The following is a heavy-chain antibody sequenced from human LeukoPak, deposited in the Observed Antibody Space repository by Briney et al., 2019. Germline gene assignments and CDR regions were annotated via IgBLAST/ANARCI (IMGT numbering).Heavy chain of an antibody. V-gene: IGHV3-30*02. D-gene: IGHD3-9*01. J-gene: IGHJ4*02. Sequence: GGSLRLSCAASGFSFNKNVMHWVRQAPGKGLEWVTFLRYDGSNQEYADSVKGRFTISRDNSKNTLYLQMNSLRVEDTALYYCARDDPHYDIVTGYYPIDYWGQGTLVTVSS. CDR1: GFSFNKNV. CDR3: ARDDPHYDIVTGYYPIDY. CDR2: LRYDGSNQ.